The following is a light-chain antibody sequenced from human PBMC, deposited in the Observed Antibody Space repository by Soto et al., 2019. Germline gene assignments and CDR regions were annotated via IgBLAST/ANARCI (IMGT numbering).Light chain of an antibody. J-gene: IGLJ2*01. V-gene: IGLV1-36*01. CDR1: SSNVGNNA. CDR3: AAWDDRLDGVV. Sequence: QSVLTQPPSVSEAPRQRVTISCSGSSSNVGNNAVSWYQQFPGKAPKLLIYYDDVLPSGVSDRFSGSKSGTSASLAISGLQSEDEADYYWAAWDDRLDGVVFGGGTKLTVL. CDR2: YDD.